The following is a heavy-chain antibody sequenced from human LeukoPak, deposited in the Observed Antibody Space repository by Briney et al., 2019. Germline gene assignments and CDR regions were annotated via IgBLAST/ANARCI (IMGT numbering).Heavy chain of an antibody. CDR2: IWSDGSNK. J-gene: IGHJ4*02. D-gene: IGHD3-10*01. Sequence: PGRSLRLSCAAAGSIFSNYGMHWVRQAPGKGLEWVAVIWSDGSNKYYADSVKGRFTISRDSSKNRLLLQMDSLRAEDTAVYYCARFYYYGSGGYLDYWGQGTLVTVSS. V-gene: IGHV3-33*01. CDR1: GSIFSNYG. CDR3: ARFYYYGSGGYLDY.